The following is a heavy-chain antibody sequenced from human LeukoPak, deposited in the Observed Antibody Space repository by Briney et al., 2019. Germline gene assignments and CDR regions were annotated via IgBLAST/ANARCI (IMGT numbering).Heavy chain of an antibody. CDR3: VKGNRGALFGVVMGFDH. V-gene: IGHV3-9*01. CDR1: GFTFEDYG. CDR2: IDWNSDHT. Sequence: GRSLRLSCAASGFTFEDYGMHWVRQALGKGLEWVAGIDWNSDHTGYGDSVKGRFTVSRDNVKKSLYLEMDSLRPGDTGFYHCVKGNRGALFGVVMGFDHWGQGTPVTVSS. D-gene: IGHD3-3*01. J-gene: IGHJ4*02.